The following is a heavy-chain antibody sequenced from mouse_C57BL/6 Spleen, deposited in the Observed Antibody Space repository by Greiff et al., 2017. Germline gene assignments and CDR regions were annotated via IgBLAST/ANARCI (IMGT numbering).Heavy chain of an antibody. J-gene: IGHJ4*01. Sequence: EVKLVESGGGLVQPGGSMKLSCAASGFTFSDAWMDWVRQSPEKGLEWVAEIRNKANNHATYYAESVKGRFTISRDDSKSRVYLQMNSLRAEDTGIYYCTRPDSNYDMDYWGQGTSVTVSS. CDR3: TRPDSNYDMDY. CDR1: GFTFSDAW. V-gene: IGHV6-6*01. CDR2: IRNKANNHAT. D-gene: IGHD2-5*01.